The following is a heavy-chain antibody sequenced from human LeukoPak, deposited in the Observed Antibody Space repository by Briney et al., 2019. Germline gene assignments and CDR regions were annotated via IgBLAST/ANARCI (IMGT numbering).Heavy chain of an antibody. CDR3: ASYWSGYPRNGMDV. CDR1: GYTFTGYY. D-gene: IGHD3-3*01. J-gene: IGHJ6*02. CDR2: TNPNSGGT. V-gene: IGHV1-2*02. Sequence: ASVKVSCKASGYTFTGYYMHWVRQAPGQGLEWMGWTNPNSGGTNYAQEFQGRVTMTRDTSISTAYMELSRLRADDTAVYYCASYWSGYPRNGMDVWGQGTTVTVSS.